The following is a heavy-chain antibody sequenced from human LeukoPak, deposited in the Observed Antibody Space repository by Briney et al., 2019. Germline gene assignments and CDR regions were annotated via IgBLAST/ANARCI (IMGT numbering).Heavy chain of an antibody. D-gene: IGHD6-19*01. V-gene: IGHV1-2*02. CDR3: ARAKGIAVAGTGGY. J-gene: IGHJ4*02. CDR2: INPNSGGT. CDR1: GYTFTGYY. Sequence: ASVKVSCKASGYTFTGYYMHWVRQAPGQGLEWMGWINPNSGGTNYAQKFQGRVTITRDTSISTAYMELSRLRSDDTAVYYCARAKGIAVAGTGGYWGQGTLVTVSS.